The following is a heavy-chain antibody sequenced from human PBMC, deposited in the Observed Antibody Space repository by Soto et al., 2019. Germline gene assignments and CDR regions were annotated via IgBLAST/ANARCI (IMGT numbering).Heavy chain of an antibody. D-gene: IGHD3-16*01. CDR3: ARDKDLQPTVWGF. J-gene: IGHJ4*02. CDR2: VYYSGAT. Sequence: SDTLSLTCTVSGDSMATGGHYYNWIRQVPGKGLEWIGYVYYSGATHYTPSLRARATISRDTSKNQFSLRLISVTAADTALYYCARDKDLQPTVWGFWGQGIQVTVSS. CDR1: GDSMATGGHY. V-gene: IGHV4-31*03.